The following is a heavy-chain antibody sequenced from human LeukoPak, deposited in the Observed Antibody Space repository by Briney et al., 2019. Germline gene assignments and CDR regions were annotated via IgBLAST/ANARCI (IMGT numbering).Heavy chain of an antibody. D-gene: IGHD3-22*01. CDR1: GFTFSSYS. CDR3: ARVNYDSSAYYYDAFDI. J-gene: IGHJ3*02. V-gene: IGHV3-21*01. CDR2: ISSSSSYI. Sequence: GGSLRLSCAASGFTFSSYSMNWVRQAPAKGLEWVSSISSSSSYIYYADSVKGRSIISRDNAKNSLYLQMNSLRAEDTAVYYCARVNYDSSAYYYDAFDIWGQGTMVTVSS.